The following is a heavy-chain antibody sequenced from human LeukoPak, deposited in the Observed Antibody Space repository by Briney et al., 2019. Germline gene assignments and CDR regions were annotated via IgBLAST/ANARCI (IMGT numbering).Heavy chain of an antibody. CDR3: ARASGIVVVPAAIDPSYYYYYGMDV. V-gene: IGHV4-59*01. D-gene: IGHD2-2*01. J-gene: IGHJ6*02. CDR1: GGSISSYY. CDR2: IYYSGST. Sequence: SETLSLTCTVSGGSISSYYWSWIRQPPGKGLEWIGYIYYSGSTNYNPSLKSRVTISVDTSKNQFSLKLSSVTAADTAVYYCARASGIVVVPAAIDPSYYYYYGMDVWGQGTTVTVSS.